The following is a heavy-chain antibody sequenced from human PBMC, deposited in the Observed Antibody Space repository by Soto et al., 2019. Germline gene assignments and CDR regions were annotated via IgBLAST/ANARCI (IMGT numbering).Heavy chain of an antibody. J-gene: IGHJ3*02. Sequence: GASVKVSSKASGYTFTSYCISWVRQAPGQEHEWMGWISAYNGNTNYAQKLQGRVTMTTDTSTSTAYMELRSLRSDDTAVYYCARDQDIVVVPAEQGSRAFDIWGQGTMVTVSS. D-gene: IGHD2-2*01. CDR3: ARDQDIVVVPAEQGSRAFDI. V-gene: IGHV1-18*01. CDR1: GYTFTSYC. CDR2: ISAYNGNT.